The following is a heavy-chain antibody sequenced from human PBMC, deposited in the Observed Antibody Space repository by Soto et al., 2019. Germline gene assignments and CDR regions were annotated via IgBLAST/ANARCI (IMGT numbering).Heavy chain of an antibody. CDR2: ISAHNGDT. V-gene: IGHV1-18*01. Sequence: ASVKVSCKASGYTFTSYGFSWVRQAPGQGLEWMGWISAHNGDTNYAQKLQGRVTMTTDSSTSTAYMELRSLRSDDTAVYYCARDTYYDYGDYGWFDPWGQGTLVTVSS. J-gene: IGHJ5*02. CDR1: GYTFTSYG. CDR3: ARDTYYDYGDYGWFDP. D-gene: IGHD4-17*01.